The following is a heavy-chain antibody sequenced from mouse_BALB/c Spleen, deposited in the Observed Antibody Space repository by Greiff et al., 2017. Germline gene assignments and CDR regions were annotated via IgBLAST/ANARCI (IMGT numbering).Heavy chain of an antibody. CDR3: ARPDYYGSSYEGAWFAD. D-gene: IGHD1-1*01. CDR1: GYTFTSYN. V-gene: IGHV1-12*01. Sequence: QVQLQQSGAELVKPGASVKMSCKASGYTFTSYNMHWVKQTPGQGLEWIGAIYPGNGDTSYNQKFKGKATLTADKSSSTAYMQLSSLTSEDSAVYYCARPDYYGSSYEGAWFADWGQGTLVTVSA. J-gene: IGHJ3*01. CDR2: IYPGNGDT.